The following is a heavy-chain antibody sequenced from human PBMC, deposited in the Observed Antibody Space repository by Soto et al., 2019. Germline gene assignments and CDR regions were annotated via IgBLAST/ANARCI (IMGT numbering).Heavy chain of an antibody. CDR3: ARAGYCSSTSCYRGPANWFDP. V-gene: IGHV4-31*03. CDR2: IYYSGST. J-gene: IGHJ5*02. CDR1: GGSISSGGYY. Sequence: PSETLSLTCTVSGGSISSGGYYWSWIRQHPGKGLEWIGYIYYSGSTYYNPSLKSRVTISVDTSKNQFSLKLSSVTAADTAVYYCARAGYCSSTSCYRGPANWFDPWGQGTLVTVSS. D-gene: IGHD2-2*01.